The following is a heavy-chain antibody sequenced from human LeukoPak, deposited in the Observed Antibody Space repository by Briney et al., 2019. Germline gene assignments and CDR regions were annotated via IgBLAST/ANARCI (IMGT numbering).Heavy chain of an antibody. Sequence: SETLSLTCTVSGGSISSSYWTWIRQTPVKGLEWIATIYESGTYYSPSLKSRLTISMDTSKNQFFLNLRSVTAADTAIYYCARVPPLRGSNWYGRWFDPWGQGILVTVSS. CDR2: IYESGT. CDR3: ARVPPLRGSNWYGRWFDP. V-gene: IGHV4-59*08. J-gene: IGHJ5*02. D-gene: IGHD6-13*01. CDR1: GGSISSSY.